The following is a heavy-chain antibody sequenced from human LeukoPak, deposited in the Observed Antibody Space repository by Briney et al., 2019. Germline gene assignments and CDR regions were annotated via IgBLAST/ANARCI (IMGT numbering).Heavy chain of an antibody. CDR2: ISTSRNYI. CDR1: GFTFSSYH. Sequence: GGSLRLSCVVSGFTFSSYHMNWVRQAPGKGLEWVSSISTSRNYIYYADSVTGRFTISRDNAKNSLYLQMNSLRAEDTAVYYCAREQIVVVPAAISRRGGYYFDYWGQGTLVTVSS. D-gene: IGHD2-2*01. V-gene: IGHV3-21*01. CDR3: AREQIVVVPAAISRRGGYYFDY. J-gene: IGHJ4*02.